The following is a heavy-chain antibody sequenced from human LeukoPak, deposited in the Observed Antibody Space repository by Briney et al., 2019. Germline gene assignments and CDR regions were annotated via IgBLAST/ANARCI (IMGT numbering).Heavy chain of an antibody. D-gene: IGHD6-13*01. Sequence: SETLSLTCTVSGGSISSSGSYWGWIRQPPGRGLEWIVTIYYSGSTYYNPSLKSRVTISVDTSKNQFSLNLSSVTAADTALYYCARDPDGSSWFDYWGQGTLVTVSS. CDR2: IYYSGST. V-gene: IGHV4-39*07. CDR1: GGSISSSGSY. CDR3: ARDPDGSSWFDY. J-gene: IGHJ4*02.